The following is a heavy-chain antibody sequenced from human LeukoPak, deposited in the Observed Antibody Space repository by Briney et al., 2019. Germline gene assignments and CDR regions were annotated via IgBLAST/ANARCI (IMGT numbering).Heavy chain of an antibody. CDR1: GGSISSYY. CDR2: IYYSGST. J-gene: IGHJ6*03. CDR3: AGVTWITMVRGVIYYMDV. D-gene: IGHD3-10*01. V-gene: IGHV4-59*12. Sequence: SETLSLTCTVSGGSISSYYWSWIRQPPGKGLEWIGYIYYSGSTNYNPSLKSRVTISVDKSKNQFSLKLSSVSAAYTAVYYCAGVTWITMVRGVIYYMDVWGKGTTVTVSS.